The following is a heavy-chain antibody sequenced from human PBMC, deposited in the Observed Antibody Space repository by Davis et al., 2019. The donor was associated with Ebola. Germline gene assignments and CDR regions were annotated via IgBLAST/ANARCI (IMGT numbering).Heavy chain of an antibody. CDR3: ARWGYYDFWSGYYTSYYYYGMDV. V-gene: IGHV3-64*01. CDR1: GFTFSSYA. Sequence: GESLKISCAASGFTFSSYAMHRVRQAPGRGQEYISAISSNGGSTYYANSVKGRFTISRDNSKNTLYLQMGSLRAEDMAVYCCARWGYYDFWSGYYTSYYYYGMDVWGQGTTVTVSS. CDR2: ISSNGGST. J-gene: IGHJ6*02. D-gene: IGHD3-3*01.